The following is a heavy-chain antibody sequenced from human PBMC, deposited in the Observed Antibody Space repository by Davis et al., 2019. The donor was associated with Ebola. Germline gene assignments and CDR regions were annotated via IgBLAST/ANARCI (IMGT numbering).Heavy chain of an antibody. CDR1: GYSFTSYW. CDR2: IDPSDSYT. V-gene: IGHV5-10-1*01. Sequence: GESLKISCKGSGYSFTSYWISWVRQMPGKGLEWMGRIDPSDSYTNYSPSFQGHVTISADKSISTAYLQWSSLKASDTAMYYCARLVVVRVRGIFGVADYYMDVWGKGTTVTVSS. D-gene: IGHD3-3*01. J-gene: IGHJ6*03. CDR3: ARLVVVRVRGIFGVADYYMDV.